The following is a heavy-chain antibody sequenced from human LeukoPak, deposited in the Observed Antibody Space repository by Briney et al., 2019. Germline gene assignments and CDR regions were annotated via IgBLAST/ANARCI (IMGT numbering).Heavy chain of an antibody. CDR3: ARDKAGYNDY. Sequence: PSETLSLTCTVSGGSISSYYWSWIRQPPGKGLEWIGYIYYSGSTTYNPSLKRRVSISVDTSKNQFSLRLSSVTAADTAMYYCARDKAGYNDYWGQGTLVTVSS. CDR1: GGSISSYY. D-gene: IGHD5-24*01. V-gene: IGHV4-59*01. CDR2: IYYSGST. J-gene: IGHJ4*02.